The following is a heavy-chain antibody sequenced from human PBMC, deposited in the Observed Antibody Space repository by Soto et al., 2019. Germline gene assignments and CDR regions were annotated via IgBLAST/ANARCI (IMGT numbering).Heavy chain of an antibody. V-gene: IGHV4-4*07. Sequence: SETLSLTCSVSCGSMRSYYWNWLRQPAGKGLELIGRIYSRGDTNYNPSVKSRVTMSVDTSKHEFSLRLNSVTAADTAVYYCAAIGEDVYYGMDVWGHGPTGT. J-gene: IGHJ6*02. CDR3: AAIGEDVYYGMDV. CDR2: IYSRGDT. CDR1: CGSMRSYY.